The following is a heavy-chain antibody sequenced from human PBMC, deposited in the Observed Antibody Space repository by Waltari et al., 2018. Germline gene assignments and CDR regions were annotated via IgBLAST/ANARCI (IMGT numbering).Heavy chain of an antibody. CDR2: ITWNGARA. Sequence: EVQVVESGGRVVRPGGSLRLACVASGFTFDDYGMSWVRQPPGKGLEWFSSITWNGARAGYADSVKGRFTISRDNAKNSLYLEMNDLRAEDTALYHCARDPTVVPYYYMDVWGKGTTVTVSS. CDR1: GFTFDDYG. J-gene: IGHJ6*03. V-gene: IGHV3-20*01. D-gene: IGHD2-15*01. CDR3: ARDPTVVPYYYMDV.